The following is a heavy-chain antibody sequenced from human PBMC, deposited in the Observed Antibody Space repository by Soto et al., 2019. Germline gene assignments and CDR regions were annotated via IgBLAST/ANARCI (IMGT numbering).Heavy chain of an antibody. D-gene: IGHD3-3*01. CDR3: ARGGYDFWSGYHEFDY. CDR2: IYYSGST. Sequence: QVQLQESGPGLVKPSQTLSLTCTVSGGSISSGGYYWSWMRQHPGKGLEWIWYIYYSGSTYYNPFLKSRVTISVDTSKNQFSLKLSSVTAADTAVYYCARGGYDFWSGYHEFDYWGQGTLVTVSS. V-gene: IGHV4-31*03. CDR1: GGSISSGGYY. J-gene: IGHJ4*02.